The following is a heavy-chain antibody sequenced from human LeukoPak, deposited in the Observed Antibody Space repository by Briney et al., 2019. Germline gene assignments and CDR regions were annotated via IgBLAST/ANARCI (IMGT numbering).Heavy chain of an antibody. J-gene: IGHJ4*02. V-gene: IGHV3-21*01. CDR2: ISSSSSYI. CDR3: ARDKDVYFDY. CDR1: GFTFSTYR. Sequence: GGSLRLSCVGTGFTFSTYRMNWVRQAPGKGLEWVSSISSSSSYIYYADSVKGRITISRDNAKNSLYLQMNSLRVEDTAVYYCARDKDVYFDYWGQGTLVTVSS.